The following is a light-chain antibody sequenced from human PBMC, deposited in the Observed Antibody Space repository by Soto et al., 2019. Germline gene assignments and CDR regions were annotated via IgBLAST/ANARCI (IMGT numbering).Light chain of an antibody. Sequence: EIVLTQSPVTLSLSPGERATLSCRASQSVFSSLAWYQQKPGQAPRLLIYDASTRATAIPARFRGSGSRTDFTLTISSLEPEDFAVYYCHQRSNWPLTFGGGTKVEVK. CDR3: HQRSNWPLT. CDR1: QSVFSS. J-gene: IGKJ4*01. CDR2: DAS. V-gene: IGKV3-11*01.